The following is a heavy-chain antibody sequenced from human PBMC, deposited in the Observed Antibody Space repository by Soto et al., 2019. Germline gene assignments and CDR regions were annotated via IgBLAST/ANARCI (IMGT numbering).Heavy chain of an antibody. D-gene: IGHD5-18*01. V-gene: IGHV4-28*03. J-gene: IGHJ3*02. CDR3: ARGYSYGRDAFDI. CDR1: GYSISSSNW. CDR2: IYYSGST. Sequence: TSETLSLTCAGSGYSISSSNWSGWIRQPPGRGLEWIGYIYYSGSTYYNPSLKSRVTMSVDTSKNQFSLKLSSVTAVDTAVYYCARGYSYGRDAFDIWGQGTMVTVSS.